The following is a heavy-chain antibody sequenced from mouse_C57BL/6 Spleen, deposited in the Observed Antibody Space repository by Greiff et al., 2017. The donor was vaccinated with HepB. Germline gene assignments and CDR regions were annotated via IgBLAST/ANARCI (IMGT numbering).Heavy chain of an antibody. V-gene: IGHV1-18*01. D-gene: IGHD4-1*01. CDR1: GYTFTDYN. CDR2: INPNNGGT. CDR3: ARGLTGTFAY. J-gene: IGHJ3*01. Sequence: EVQLQQSGPELVKPGASVKISCKASGYTFTDYNMDWVKQSHGKSLEWIGDINPNNGGTIYNQKFKGKATLTVDKSSSTAYMELRSLTSEDTAVYYCARGLTGTFAYWGQGTLVTVSA.